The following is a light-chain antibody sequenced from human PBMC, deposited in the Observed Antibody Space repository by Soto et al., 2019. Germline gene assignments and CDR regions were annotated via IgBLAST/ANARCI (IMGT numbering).Light chain of an antibody. CDR1: QSVSSNY. CDR3: QQYGRSPPFA. Sequence: EIVLTQSPGTLSLSPGERATLSCRASQSVSSNYIAWYQQNPGQAPRLLIYGASTRATGIPDRFSGSGSGTDFPLTISRLEPEDFAVYFWQQYGRSPPFAFGQGTKVEIK. CDR2: GAS. V-gene: IGKV3-20*01. J-gene: IGKJ2*01.